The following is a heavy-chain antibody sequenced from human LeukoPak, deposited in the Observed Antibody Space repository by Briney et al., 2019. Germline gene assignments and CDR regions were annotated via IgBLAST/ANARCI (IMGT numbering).Heavy chain of an antibody. V-gene: IGHV3-20*04. Sequence: GGSLRLSCAASGFTFDDYGMSWVRHAPGKGLEWVSGINWNGGSTEYADSVKGRFTISRDNAKNSLYLQMNSLRAEDTALYYCARGGIAAAGTRNNWFDPWGQGTLVTVSS. CDR2: INWNGGST. D-gene: IGHD6-13*01. J-gene: IGHJ5*02. CDR1: GFTFDDYG. CDR3: ARGGIAAAGTRNNWFDP.